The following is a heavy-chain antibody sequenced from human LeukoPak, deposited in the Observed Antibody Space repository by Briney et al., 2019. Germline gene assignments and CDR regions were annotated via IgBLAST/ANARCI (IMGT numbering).Heavy chain of an antibody. CDR2: IYYSGST. CDR1: GGSISTYY. Sequence: SETLSLTCTVSGGSISTYYWSWIRQPPGKGLEWIGYIYYSGSTNYNPSLKSRVTISVDTSKNQFSLKLSSVTAADTAVYYCARDHRYDDFWSGYSYYFDYWGQGTLVTVSS. J-gene: IGHJ4*02. D-gene: IGHD3-3*01. V-gene: IGHV4-59*01. CDR3: ARDHRYDDFWSGYSYYFDY.